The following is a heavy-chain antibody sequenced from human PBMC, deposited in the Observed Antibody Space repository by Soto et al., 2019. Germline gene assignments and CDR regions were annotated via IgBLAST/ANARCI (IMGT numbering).Heavy chain of an antibody. V-gene: IGHV1-3*01. CDR1: GYTFTSYA. CDR3: LRGEDVLRYFDWLLYWDY. J-gene: IGHJ4*02. D-gene: IGHD3-9*01. Sequence: ASVKVSCKASGYTFTSYAMHWVRQAPGQRLEWMGWINAGNGNTKYSQKFQGRVTITRDTSASTAYMELSSLRSEDTAVYYCLRGEDVLRYFDWLLYWDYWGQGTLVTVSS. CDR2: INAGNGNT.